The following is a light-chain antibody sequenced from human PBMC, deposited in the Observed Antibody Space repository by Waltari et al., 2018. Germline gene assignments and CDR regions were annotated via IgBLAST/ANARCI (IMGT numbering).Light chain of an antibody. V-gene: IGKV3-20*01. CDR2: GAS. J-gene: IGKJ1*01. CDR3: QHYVRLPAT. Sequence: EIVFTQSPGTLSLSPGESATLSCRTSQSVTRALAWYQQKPGQAPRLLIYGASSRATGIPDRFSGSGSGTDFSLTISRLEPEDFAVYYCQHYVRLPATFGQGTKVEIK. CDR1: QSVTRA.